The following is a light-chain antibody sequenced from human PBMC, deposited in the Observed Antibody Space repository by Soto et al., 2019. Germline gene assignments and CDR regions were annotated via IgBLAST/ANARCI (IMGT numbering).Light chain of an antibody. Sequence: QSVLTQPPSVSATPGQHITISCSGSHSNIGNNFVSWYQHLPGTAPKLLILDNNKRPSGIPDRFSGSKSGTSATLGITGLQTGDEGDYFCGTWDYTLTAVVFGGGTKLTVL. CDR2: DNN. CDR3: GTWDYTLTAVV. J-gene: IGLJ2*01. V-gene: IGLV1-51*01. CDR1: HSNIGNNF.